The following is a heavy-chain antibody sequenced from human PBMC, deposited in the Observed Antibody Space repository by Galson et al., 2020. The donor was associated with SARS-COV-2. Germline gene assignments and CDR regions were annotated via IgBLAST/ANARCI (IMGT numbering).Heavy chain of an antibody. D-gene: IGHD3-22*01. Sequence: TGGSLRLSCAASGFTFSSYSMNWVRQAPGKGLEWVSSISSSSSYIYYAASVKGRFTISRDNAKNSLYLQMNSLRAEDTAVYYCARTLFNYYDSSGYYPGPFDYWGQGTLVTVSS. CDR2: ISSSSSYI. J-gene: IGHJ4*02. CDR3: ARTLFNYYDSSGYYPGPFDY. V-gene: IGHV3-21*01. CDR1: GFTFSSYS.